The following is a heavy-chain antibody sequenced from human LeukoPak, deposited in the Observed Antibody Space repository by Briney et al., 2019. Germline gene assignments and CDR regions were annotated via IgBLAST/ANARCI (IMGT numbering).Heavy chain of an antibody. Sequence: ASVKVSCKASGYTFTGYYMHWVRQAPGQGLEWMGIINPSGGSTSYAQKFQGRVTMTRDMSTSTVYMELSSLRSEDTAVYYCARELGKYYYGSGSSRSLDVWGKGTTVTVSS. D-gene: IGHD3-10*01. CDR2: INPSGGST. CDR1: GYTFTGYY. CDR3: ARELGKYYYGSGSSRSLDV. J-gene: IGHJ6*04. V-gene: IGHV1-46*01.